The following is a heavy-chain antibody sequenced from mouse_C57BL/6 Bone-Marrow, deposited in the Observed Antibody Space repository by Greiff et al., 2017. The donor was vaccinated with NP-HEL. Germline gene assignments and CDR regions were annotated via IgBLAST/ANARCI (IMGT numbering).Heavy chain of an antibody. CDR3: AGYYGAY. CDR1: GYTFTSYW. J-gene: IGHJ3*01. D-gene: IGHD1-1*01. CDR2: IHPNSGST. V-gene: IGHV1-64*01. Sequence: VQLQQPGAELVKPGASVTLSCKASGYTFTSYWMHWVKQRPGQGLEWIGMIHPNSGSTNYNAKFKSKATLTVDKSSSTAYMQLSSLASEDSAVYYCAGYYGAYWGQGTLVTVSA.